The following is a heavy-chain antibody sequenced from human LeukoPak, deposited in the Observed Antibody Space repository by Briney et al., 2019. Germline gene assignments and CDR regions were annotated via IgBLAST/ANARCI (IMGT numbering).Heavy chain of an antibody. Sequence: ASVKVSCKASGGTFSSYAISWVRQAPGQGLEWMGWISAYNGNTNYAQKLQGRVTMTTDTSTSTAYMELRSLRSDDTAVYYCARDAYYYGSGSFYWGQGTLVTVSS. D-gene: IGHD3-10*01. V-gene: IGHV1-18*01. CDR3: ARDAYYYGSGSFY. J-gene: IGHJ4*02. CDR1: GGTFSSYA. CDR2: ISAYNGNT.